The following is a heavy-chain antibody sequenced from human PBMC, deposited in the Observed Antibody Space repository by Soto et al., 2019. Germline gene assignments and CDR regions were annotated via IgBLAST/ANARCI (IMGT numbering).Heavy chain of an antibody. V-gene: IGHV4-39*01. CDR2: IYYSGST. Sequence: LSLTCTVSCGSISSSIYYWGWIRQPPGKGLEWIGSIYYSGSTYYNPSLKSRVTISVDTSKNQFSLKLSSVTAADTAVYYCARQWLVQYYFDYWGQGTLVTVSS. CDR3: ARQWLVQYYFDY. J-gene: IGHJ4*02. D-gene: IGHD6-19*01. CDR1: CGSISSSIYY.